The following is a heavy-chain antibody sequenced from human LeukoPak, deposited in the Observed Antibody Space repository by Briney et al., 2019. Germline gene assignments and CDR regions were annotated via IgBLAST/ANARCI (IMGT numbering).Heavy chain of an antibody. V-gene: IGHV1-69*06. CDR1: GGTFSRYG. CDR2: IIPIFGAA. J-gene: IGHJ6*03. D-gene: IGHD1-14*01. CDR3: ARSGQRAPPGTYYYYMDV. Sequence: GASVKVSCKASGGTFSRYGINWVRQAPGQGLEWMGGIIPIFGAANYAQKFQGRVTITADKSTSTAYMELSSLRSEDTAVYYCARSGQRAPPGTYYYYMDVWGKGTTVTVSS.